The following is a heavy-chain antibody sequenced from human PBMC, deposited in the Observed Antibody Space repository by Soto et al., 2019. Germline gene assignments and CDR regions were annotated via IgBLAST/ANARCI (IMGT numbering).Heavy chain of an antibody. J-gene: IGHJ4*02. V-gene: IGHV4-34*01. CDR1: GGSLTGYY. D-gene: IGHD5-12*01. CDR3: ARGQEGIVATH. Sequence: QVQLQQWGAGLLKPSETLSLTCTVNGGSLTGYYWSWIRQPPGKGLEWIGEVKDGGSTNYSPTLRGRVSISADTSKNHFHLRLNSVTAADTAVYFCARGQEGIVATHWDQGALVTVSS. CDR2: VKDGGST.